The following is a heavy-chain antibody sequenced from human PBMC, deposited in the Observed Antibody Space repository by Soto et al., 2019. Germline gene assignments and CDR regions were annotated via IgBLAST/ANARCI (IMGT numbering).Heavy chain of an antibody. V-gene: IGHV3-23*01. J-gene: IGHJ5*02. CDR2: ISGNGIST. CDR1: GFTFSNHA. Sequence: EVQLLESGGGLVQPGGSLRLSCAASGFTFSNHAMSWVRQAPGKGLEWVSAISGNGISTYYADSVRGRFTISRDNSKNTLYLQMKRLRADDTAVYYCARDAIAMVRGTNNWFDPWGQGTLVTVST. CDR3: ARDAIAMVRGTNNWFDP. D-gene: IGHD3-10*01.